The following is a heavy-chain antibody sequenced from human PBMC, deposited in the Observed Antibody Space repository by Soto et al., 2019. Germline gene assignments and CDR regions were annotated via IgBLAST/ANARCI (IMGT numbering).Heavy chain of an antibody. V-gene: IGHV3-23*01. CDR3: AKLPLYGSSSHPLDY. J-gene: IGHJ4*02. CDR1: GFTFSSFA. Sequence: GGSLRLSCAASGFTFSSFAMSWVRQAPGKGLEWVSAISGSGDSTNYADSVKGRFTISRDNPKNTLYLQMNSLRAEDTAVFYCAKLPLYGSSSHPLDYWGQGALVTVSS. CDR2: ISGSGDST. D-gene: IGHD6-6*01.